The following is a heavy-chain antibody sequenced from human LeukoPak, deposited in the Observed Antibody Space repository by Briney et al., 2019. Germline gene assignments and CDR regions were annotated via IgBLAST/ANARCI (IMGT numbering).Heavy chain of an antibody. CDR2: INHSGST. Sequence: SETLSLTCAVYGGSFSGYYWSWIRQPPGKGLEWIGEINHSGSTNYNPSLKSQVTISVDTSKNQFYLKLSSVTAADTAVYYCARGHTFVVVTAIHNWFDPWGQGTLVTVSS. CDR1: GGSFSGYY. D-gene: IGHD2-21*02. V-gene: IGHV4-34*01. CDR3: ARGHTFVVVTAIHNWFDP. J-gene: IGHJ5*02.